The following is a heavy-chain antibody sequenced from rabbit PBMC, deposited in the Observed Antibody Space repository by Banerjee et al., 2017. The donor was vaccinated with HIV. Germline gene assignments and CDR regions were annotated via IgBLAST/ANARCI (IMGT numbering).Heavy chain of an antibody. CDR1: GFSFSSGYY. J-gene: IGHJ4*01. CDR2: IYAGKGST. CDR3: VRGGL. Sequence: QSLEESGGDLVKPGASLTLTCTASGFSFSSGYYMCWVRQAPGKGLEWIGIIYAGKGSTYYASWVNGRFTISSDNAQNTVDLQMNSLTAADTATYFCVRGGLWGPGTLVTVS. V-gene: IGHV1S40*01.